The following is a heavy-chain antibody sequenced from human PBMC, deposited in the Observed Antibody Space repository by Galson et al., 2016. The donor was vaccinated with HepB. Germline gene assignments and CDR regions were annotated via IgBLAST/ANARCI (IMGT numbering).Heavy chain of an antibody. CDR1: GFSFSSYA. V-gene: IGHV3-30*04. CDR2: ISYDGSRK. CDR3: ARVMYDWRDYYHYYGMDV. J-gene: IGHJ6*02. Sequence: SLRLSCAASGFSFSSYAVHWVRQAPGKGLEWVAVISYDGSRKDYADSVKGRFTISRDNSKSTLNLQMNSLRPEDSAVYYCARVMYDWRDYYHYYGMDVWGQGTTVTVSS. D-gene: IGHD3-3*01.